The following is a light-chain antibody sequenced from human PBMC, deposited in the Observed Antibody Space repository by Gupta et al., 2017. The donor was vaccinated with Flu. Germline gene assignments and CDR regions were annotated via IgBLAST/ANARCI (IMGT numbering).Light chain of an antibody. V-gene: IGKV3-20*01. Sequence: ERATRSCMASQSVSSNYLSWYQQKPGQAPRLLIYGASSRATGIPDRFSGSGCGKDFSITISRLEPDDFAVYYWQQYGSFPWTFGQGTKVEIK. CDR3: QQYGSFPWT. J-gene: IGKJ1*01. CDR2: GAS. CDR1: QSVSSNY.